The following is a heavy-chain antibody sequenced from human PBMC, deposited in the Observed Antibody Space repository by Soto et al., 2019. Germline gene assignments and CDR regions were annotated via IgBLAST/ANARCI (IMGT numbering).Heavy chain of an antibody. J-gene: IGHJ4*02. CDR2: INTYNGMT. CDR3: AKSPRGEMATD. V-gene: IGHV1-18*03. Sequence: QVQLVQSGGEVKKPGASVTVSCQASGYTFINYHITWVRQAPGQGLEWMAWINTYNGMTDYAQRFQGRVTMTRDTSTSTAYMDLRNLGDDDMAVYFCAKSPRGEMATDWGQGTLVTVAS. D-gene: IGHD5-12*01. CDR1: GYTFINYH.